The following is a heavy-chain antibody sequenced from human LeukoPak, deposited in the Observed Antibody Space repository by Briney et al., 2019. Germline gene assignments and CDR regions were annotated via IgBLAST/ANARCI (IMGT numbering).Heavy chain of an antibody. D-gene: IGHD3/OR15-3a*01. CDR2: IGDSGVPT. J-gene: IGHJ4*02. V-gene: IGHV3-23*01. Sequence: PGGSLRLSCAASQFTFTSYAMSWVRLAPGRGLEWVSSIGDSGVPTYYADSVKGRFTISRDNSQHTLHLQMNSLRADDTAVYYCAKVATWTYFDSWGQGTLVTVSS. CDR1: QFTFTSYA. CDR3: AKVATWTYFDS.